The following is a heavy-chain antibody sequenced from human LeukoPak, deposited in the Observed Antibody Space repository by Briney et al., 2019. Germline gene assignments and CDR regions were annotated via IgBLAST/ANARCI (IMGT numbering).Heavy chain of an antibody. D-gene: IGHD4/OR15-4a*01. CDR2: IYYSGST. V-gene: IGHV4-59*01. CDR3: ARDRGLTTSGGVGFDY. J-gene: IGHJ4*02. Sequence: SSETLSLTCTVSGGSFSSYYWSWIRQPPGKGLEWIAYIYYSGSTNYNPSLKSRVTISVDTSKNQFSLKLSSVTAADTAVYYCARDRGLTTSGGVGFDYWGQGTLVTVSS. CDR1: GGSFSSYY.